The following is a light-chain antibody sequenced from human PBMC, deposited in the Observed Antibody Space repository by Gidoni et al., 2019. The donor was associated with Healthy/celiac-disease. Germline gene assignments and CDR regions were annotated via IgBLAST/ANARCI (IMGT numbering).Light chain of an antibody. CDR1: QSISSY. CDR2: AAS. CDR3: RQRYSTPLT. Sequence: DIKTSHSPSSLSVSVGDRVTITCRASQSISSYLNWYQQKTGKAPKLLIYAASSLQSGVPSRFSGSGAGTDFTLTISSLQPEDFATYYCRQRYSTPLTFGGGTKVEIK. J-gene: IGKJ4*01. V-gene: IGKV1-39*01.